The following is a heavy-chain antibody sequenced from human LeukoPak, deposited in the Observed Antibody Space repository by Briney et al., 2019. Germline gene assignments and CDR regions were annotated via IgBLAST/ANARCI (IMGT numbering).Heavy chain of an antibody. D-gene: IGHD1-1*01. V-gene: IGHV1-8*01. Sequence: ASVKVSCKASAYTFTSYDINWVRQAPGPGLEWMGWMNPSSGNTLYAQKFQDRLTMTRHTSINTPYIELTNLRSEDTTVYYCARVSRFERKYSLGYWGQGTLVTVSS. J-gene: IGHJ4*02. CDR2: MNPSSGNT. CDR3: ARVSRFERKYSLGY. CDR1: AYTFTSYD.